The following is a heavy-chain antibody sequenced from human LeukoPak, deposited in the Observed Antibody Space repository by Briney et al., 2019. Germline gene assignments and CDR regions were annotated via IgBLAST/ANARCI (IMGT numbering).Heavy chain of an antibody. D-gene: IGHD3-10*01. CDR2: INPSGGST. J-gene: IGHJ6*03. Sequence: ASVKVSCKASGYTFTSYYMHWVRQAPGQGLEWMGIINPSGGSTSYAQKFQERVTITRDMSTGTAYMELSSLRSEDTAVYYCAASGFGFGELPSYFYYYMDVWGKGTTVTISS. CDR3: AASGFGFGELPSYFYYYMDV. V-gene: IGHV1-46*01. CDR1: GYTFTSYY.